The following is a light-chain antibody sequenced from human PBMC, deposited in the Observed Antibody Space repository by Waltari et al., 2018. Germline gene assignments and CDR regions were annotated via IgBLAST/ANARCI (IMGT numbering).Light chain of an antibody. CDR1: QDIYNS. CDR2: GAS. CDR3: QQYDTPLS. J-gene: IGKJ4*01. Sequence: DIQMTQSPSSLSASVGDRVTITCQAKQDIYNSLNWYQQKPGKAPNLLIYGASNLEPGVPSRFSGSGSGTHFTFTISSLQPDDFATYYCQQYDTPLSFGGGTKVAIK. V-gene: IGKV1-33*01.